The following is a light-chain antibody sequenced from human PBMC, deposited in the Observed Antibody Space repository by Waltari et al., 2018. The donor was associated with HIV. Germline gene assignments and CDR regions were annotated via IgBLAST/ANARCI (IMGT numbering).Light chain of an antibody. CDR2: AAS. J-gene: IGKJ3*01. CDR1: QDIRNF. Sequence: DIQMTQSPYSLSESVGRRVTLTCRASQDIRNFLAWFQQKPGKAPQSLIYAASSLQSGVPSNFSGSGSGTDFTLTISSLQPEDFATYYCQQYNSYPFTFGPGTKVDIK. CDR3: QQYNSYPFT. V-gene: IGKV1-16*02.